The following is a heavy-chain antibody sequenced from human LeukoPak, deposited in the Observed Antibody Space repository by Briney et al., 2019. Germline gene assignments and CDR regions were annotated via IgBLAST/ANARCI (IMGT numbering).Heavy chain of an antibody. J-gene: IGHJ4*02. Sequence: GGSLRLSCAASGFTFSDYYMSWIRQAPGKGLEWVSYISSSGSTIYYADSVKGRFTISRDNAKNSLYLQMDSLRAEDTAVYYCARKVPYSSTLDYWGQGTLVTVSS. D-gene: IGHD6-13*01. CDR3: ARKVPYSSTLDY. CDR2: ISSSGSTI. CDR1: GFTFSDYY. V-gene: IGHV3-11*04.